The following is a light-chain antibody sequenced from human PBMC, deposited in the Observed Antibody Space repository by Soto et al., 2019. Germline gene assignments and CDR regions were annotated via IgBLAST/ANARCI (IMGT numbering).Light chain of an antibody. Sequence: QAVVTQEPSLTVSPGGTVTLTCGSSTGGVTSGHYPYWFQQKPGQAPRTLIFDTSNKHSWTPARFSGSLLGGKAALTLSGAQPEDEADYYCLLSYSGLQYVFGTGTKVTVL. J-gene: IGLJ1*01. CDR2: DTS. V-gene: IGLV7-46*01. CDR1: TGGVTSGHY. CDR3: LLSYSGLQYV.